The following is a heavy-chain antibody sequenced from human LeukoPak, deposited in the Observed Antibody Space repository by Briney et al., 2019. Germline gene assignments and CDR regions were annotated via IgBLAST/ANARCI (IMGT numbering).Heavy chain of an antibody. CDR2: ISSSSSTI. CDR1: GFTFSSYS. V-gene: IGHV3-48*01. D-gene: IGHD3-10*01. Sequence: GGSLRLSCAASGFTFSSYSMNWVRQAPGKGLEWVSYISSSSSTIYYADSVKGRFTISRDNAKNSLYLQMNSLRAEDTAVYYCARDSTGYYGSGSYFLSGWGQGTLVTVCS. J-gene: IGHJ4*02. CDR3: ARDSTGYYGSGSYFLSG.